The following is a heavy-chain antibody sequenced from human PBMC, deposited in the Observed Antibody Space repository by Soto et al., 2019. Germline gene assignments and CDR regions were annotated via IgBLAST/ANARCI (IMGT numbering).Heavy chain of an antibody. CDR1: GFTFSDYY. CDR2: ISNSGGST. CDR3: ARHGYNYGGGYFDY. D-gene: IGHD5-18*01. Sequence: GGSLRLSCAASGFTFSDYYMSWIRQAPGKGLEWVSSISNSGGSTYYADSVKGRFTISRDNSKNTLYLQMNSLRAEDTAVYYCARHGYNYGGGYFDYWGQGTLVTVSS. J-gene: IGHJ4*02. V-gene: IGHV3-66*04.